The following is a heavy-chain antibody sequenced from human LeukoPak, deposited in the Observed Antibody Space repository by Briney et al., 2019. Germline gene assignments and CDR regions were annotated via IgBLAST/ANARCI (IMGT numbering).Heavy chain of an antibody. V-gene: IGHV3-33*01. Sequence: GGSLRLSCAASGFTFSSYGMHWVRQAPGKGLEWVAVIWYDGSNKYYADSVKGRFTISRDNSKYTLYLQMNSLRAEDTAVYYCARDGVAGTYYFDYWGQGTLVTVSS. D-gene: IGHD1-1*01. CDR2: IWYDGSNK. CDR3: ARDGVAGTYYFDY. J-gene: IGHJ4*02. CDR1: GFTFSSYG.